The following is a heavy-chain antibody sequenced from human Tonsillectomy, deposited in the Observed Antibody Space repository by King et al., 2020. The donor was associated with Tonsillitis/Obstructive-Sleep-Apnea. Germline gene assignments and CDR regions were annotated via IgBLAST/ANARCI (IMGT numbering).Heavy chain of an antibody. J-gene: IGHJ6*03. D-gene: IGHD2-2*01. Sequence: VQLVESGGGVVQPGRSLRLSCAASGFTFTSYAMHWVRQAPGKGLEWVAIISSDGSNKYYTDSVKGRFTISRDNSKNTLYLQMNSLRAEDTAVYYCARDGCSGTICSYHYYMDVWGKGTTVTVSS. CDR3: ARDGCSGTICSYHYYMDV. V-gene: IGHV3-30*04. CDR2: ISSDGSNK. CDR1: GFTFTSYA.